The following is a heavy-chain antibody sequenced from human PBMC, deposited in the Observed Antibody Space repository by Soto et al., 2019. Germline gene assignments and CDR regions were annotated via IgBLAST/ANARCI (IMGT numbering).Heavy chain of an antibody. V-gene: IGHV1-18*01. CDR2: INTHNGNT. CDR3: ARVGYCSGGSCYEYYYYGMDV. D-gene: IGHD2-15*01. Sequence: ASVKVSCKASGYTFTTYGISWVRQAPGQGLEWVGGINTHNGNTNYAQNLQGRVIMTADTSTSTAYMELRSLRSDDTAVYYCARVGYCSGGSCYEYYYYGMDVWGQGTTVTVSS. J-gene: IGHJ6*02. CDR1: GYTFTTYG.